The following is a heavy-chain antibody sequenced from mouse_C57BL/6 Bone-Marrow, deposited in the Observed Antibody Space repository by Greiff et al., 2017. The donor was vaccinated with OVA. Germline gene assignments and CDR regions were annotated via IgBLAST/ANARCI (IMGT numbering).Heavy chain of an antibody. CDR3: AGGYDGYYVGFAY. V-gene: IGHV1-58*01. Sequence: EVQLQQSGAELVRPGSSVKMSCKTSGYTFTSYGINWVKQRPGQGLEWIGYIYSGNGYTEYNEKFKGKATLTSATSSSTAYMQLSSLTSEDSAIYFWAGGYDGYYVGFAYWGQGTLVTVSA. CDR2: IYSGNGYT. J-gene: IGHJ3*01. D-gene: IGHD2-3*01. CDR1: GYTFTSYG.